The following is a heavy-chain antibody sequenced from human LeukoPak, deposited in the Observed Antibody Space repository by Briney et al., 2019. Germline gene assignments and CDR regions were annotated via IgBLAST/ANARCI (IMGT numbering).Heavy chain of an antibody. J-gene: IGHJ3*02. CDR1: GYTLTELS. D-gene: IGHD2-15*01. V-gene: IGHV1-24*01. CDR2: FDPEDGET. Sequence: ASVKVSCKVSGYTLTELSMHWVRQAPGKGLEWMGGFDPEDGETIYAQKFQGRVTMTEDTSTDTAYMELSSLRSEDTAVYYCATLAGLPPPYCSGGSRYSHAFDIWGQGTMVTVSS. CDR3: ATLAGLPPPYCSGGSRYSHAFDI.